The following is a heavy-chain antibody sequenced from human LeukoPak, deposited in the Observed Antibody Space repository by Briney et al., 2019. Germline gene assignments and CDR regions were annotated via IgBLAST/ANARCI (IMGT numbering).Heavy chain of an antibody. Sequence: GGSLRLSCAASGFTFDDYAMHWVRQAPGKGLEWVSLISWDGGSTYYADSVKGRFTISRDNSKNSLYLQMNSLRAEDTAVYYCARDAEVDYDFYYWGQGTLVTVSS. D-gene: IGHD4-17*01. J-gene: IGHJ4*02. V-gene: IGHV3-43D*03. CDR2: ISWDGGST. CDR1: GFTFDDYA. CDR3: ARDAEVDYDFYY.